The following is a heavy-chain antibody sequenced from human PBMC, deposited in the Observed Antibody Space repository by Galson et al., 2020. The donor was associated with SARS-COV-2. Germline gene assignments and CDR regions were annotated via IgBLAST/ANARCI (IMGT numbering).Heavy chain of an antibody. CDR2: IDWDDDK. V-gene: IGHV2-70*11. J-gene: IGHJ6*02. Sequence: ESGPTLVKPTQTLTLTCTFSGFSLSTSGMCVSWIRQPPGKALEWLARIDWDDDKYYSTSLKTRLTISKDTSKNQVVLRMTNMDPVDTATYYCARIHGYSGYVVDATFYYYGMDVWGQGTTVTVSS. CDR1: GFSLSTSGMC. CDR3: ARIHGYSGYVVDATFYYYGMDV. D-gene: IGHD5-12*01.